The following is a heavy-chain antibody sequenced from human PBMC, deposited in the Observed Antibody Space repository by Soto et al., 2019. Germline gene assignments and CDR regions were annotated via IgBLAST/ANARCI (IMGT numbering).Heavy chain of an antibody. D-gene: IGHD5-12*01. CDR1: GFSLSSIGMG. CDR3: ARLTRGVYDSGRLWEKFDY. CDR2: IYWDDDK. V-gene: IGHV2-5*02. J-gene: IGHJ4*02. Sequence: QITVKESGLTLVKPTETLTLTCTFSGFSLSSIGMGVGWIRQPPGKALEWLALIYWDDDKRYRPSLSSRLTITKYPSKNEVDLTMNNMDPVDTATSYCARLTRGVYDSGRLWEKFDYWGQGTLVTVSS.